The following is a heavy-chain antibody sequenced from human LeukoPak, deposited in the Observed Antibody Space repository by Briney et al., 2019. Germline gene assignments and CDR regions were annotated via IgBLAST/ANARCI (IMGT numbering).Heavy chain of an antibody. CDR2: IRFDGTNK. D-gene: IGHD3-10*01. J-gene: IGHJ4*02. V-gene: IGHV3-30*02. CDR3: AKDRSKGYGSGSSYIRAQKYYFDY. CDR1: GFIFSSYG. Sequence: GGSLRLSCAASGFIFSSYGMHWVRQAPGKGLEWVAFIRFDGTNKYYADSVKGRFTISRDNSKNTLYLQMNSLRADDTAVYYCAKDRSKGYGSGSSYIRAQKYYFDYWGQGTLVTVSS.